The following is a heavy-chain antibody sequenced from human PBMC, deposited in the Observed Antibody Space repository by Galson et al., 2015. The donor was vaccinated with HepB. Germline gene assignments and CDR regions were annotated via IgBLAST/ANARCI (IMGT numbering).Heavy chain of an antibody. D-gene: IGHD3-22*01. J-gene: IGHJ4*02. Sequence: SLRLSCAASGFTFSSYSMNWVRQAPGKGLEWVSYISSSSSTIYYADSVKGRFTISRDNAKNSLYLQMNSLRDEDTAVYYCARLPTYYYDSSGPFDYWGQGTLVTVSS. CDR3: ARLPTYYYDSSGPFDY. CDR1: GFTFSSYS. V-gene: IGHV3-48*02. CDR2: ISSSSSTI.